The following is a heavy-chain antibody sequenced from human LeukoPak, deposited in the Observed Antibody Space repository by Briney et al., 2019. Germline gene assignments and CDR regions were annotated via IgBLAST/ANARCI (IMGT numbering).Heavy chain of an antibody. Sequence: GGSLRLSCAASGFTFDDYAMHWVRQAPGKGLEGVSGISWNSGSIGYADSVKGRFTISRDNAKNSLYLQMNSLRAEDMALYYCAKDSGGLVGDYFDYWGQGTLVTVSS. CDR2: ISWNSGSI. J-gene: IGHJ4*02. CDR3: AKDSGGLVGDYFDY. CDR1: GFTFDDYA. V-gene: IGHV3-9*03. D-gene: IGHD2-8*02.